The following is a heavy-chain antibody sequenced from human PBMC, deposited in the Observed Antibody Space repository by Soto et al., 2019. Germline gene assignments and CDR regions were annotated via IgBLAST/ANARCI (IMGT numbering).Heavy chain of an antibody. CDR2: ISGSGGST. V-gene: IGHV3-23*01. CDR1: GFTFSSYA. Sequence: EVQLLESGGGLVQPGGSLRLSCAASGFTFSSYAMSWVRQAPGKGLEWVSAISGSGGSTYYADSVKGRFTISRDNSKNTLYLQMNSLRAEDTAVYYCAKDLGRITMIVVVINDAFYIWGQGTMVTVSS. CDR3: AKDLGRITMIVVVINDAFYI. J-gene: IGHJ3*02. D-gene: IGHD3-22*01.